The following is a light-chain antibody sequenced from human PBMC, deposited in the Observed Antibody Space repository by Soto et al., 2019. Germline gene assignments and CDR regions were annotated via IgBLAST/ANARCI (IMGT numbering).Light chain of an antibody. V-gene: IGKV1-5*03. J-gene: IGKJ4*01. CDR1: QSISSW. CDR3: QQYNSYSLT. CDR2: KAS. Sequence: DIQMTQSPSTLSASVGERGTITCRASQSISSWLAWYQQKPGKAPKLLIYKASSLESGVPSRFSGSGSGTEFTLTISSLQPDDFATYYCQQYNSYSLTFGGGTKVEIK.